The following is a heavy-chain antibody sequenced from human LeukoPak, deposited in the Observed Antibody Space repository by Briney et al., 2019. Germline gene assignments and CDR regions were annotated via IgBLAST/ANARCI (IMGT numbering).Heavy chain of an antibody. CDR3: ASKGGYSGFDLNGAFDI. CDR2: ISSSSSTI. CDR1: GFTFSTYS. V-gene: IGHV3-48*01. J-gene: IGHJ3*02. D-gene: IGHD5-12*01. Sequence: GGSLRLSCAASGFTFSTYSMNWVRQAPGKGLEWVSYISSSSSTIYYADSVKGRFTISRDNAKNSLYLQMNSLRAEDTAVYYCASKGGYSGFDLNGAFDIWGQGTKVTVSS.